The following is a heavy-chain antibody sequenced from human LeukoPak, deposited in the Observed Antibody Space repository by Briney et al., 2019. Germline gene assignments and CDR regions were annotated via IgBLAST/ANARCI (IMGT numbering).Heavy chain of an antibody. CDR1: GFTFSSYA. CDR2: ISGSGGST. V-gene: IGHV3-23*01. J-gene: IGHJ4*02. CDR3: AKVTQYLLLYEYSRGWYFDY. D-gene: IGHD2-2*02. Sequence: PGGSLTLSCAASGFTFSSYAMSWVRQAPGKGLEWVSAISGSGGSTYYADSVKGRFTIPRDNSKNTLYLQMDSLRAEDTAVYCCAKVTQYLLLYEYSRGWYFDYWGQGTLVTVSS.